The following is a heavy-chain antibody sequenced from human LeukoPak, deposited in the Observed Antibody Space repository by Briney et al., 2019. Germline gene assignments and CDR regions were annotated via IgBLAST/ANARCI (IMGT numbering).Heavy chain of an antibody. J-gene: IGHJ4*02. CDR3: ANALGGGNTWYYFDC. D-gene: IGHD6-13*01. V-gene: IGHV3-23*01. CDR1: GFTFSSYA. CDR2: LSGSGGSP. Sequence: GGSLGLSCAASGFTFSSYAMSWVRQAPGKGLEWVSSLSGSGGSPNYANSVKGRFTISRDNSKNTLYLQMNSLRAEDTAVYYCANALGGGNTWYYFDCWGQGTLVTVSS.